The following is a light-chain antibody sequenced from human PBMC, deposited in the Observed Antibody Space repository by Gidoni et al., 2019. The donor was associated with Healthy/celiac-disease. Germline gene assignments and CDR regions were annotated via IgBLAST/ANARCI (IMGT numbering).Light chain of an antibody. CDR3: EKYNSAPQT. J-gene: IGKJ1*01. CDR2: AAS. CDR1: QGISNY. V-gene: IGKV1-27*01. Sequence: DIQMTQSPSSLSASVGDRVTITCRASQGISNYLAWDQQKPGKVPTLLIYAASTLQSGGPSPLSGSGSGTDFTLTISSLQPEDVATYYCEKYNSAPQTFGQXTKVEIK.